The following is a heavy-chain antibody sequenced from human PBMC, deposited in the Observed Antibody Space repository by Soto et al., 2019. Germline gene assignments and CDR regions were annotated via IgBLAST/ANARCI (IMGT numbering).Heavy chain of an antibody. Sequence: NPSETLSLTCAVSGGSISSGGYSWSWIRQPPGKGLEWIGYIYHSGSTYYNPSLKSRVTISVDRSKNQFSLKLSSVTAADTAVYYCASRSGWPPNTYYFDYWGQGTLVTVSS. CDR2: IYHSGST. V-gene: IGHV4-30-2*01. CDR1: GGSISSGGYS. CDR3: ASRSGWPPNTYYFDY. J-gene: IGHJ4*02. D-gene: IGHD6-19*01.